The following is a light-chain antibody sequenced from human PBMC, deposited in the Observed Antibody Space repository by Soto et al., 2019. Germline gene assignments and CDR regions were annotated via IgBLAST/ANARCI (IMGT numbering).Light chain of an antibody. V-gene: IGLV2-14*01. CDR1: SSDVGGYNY. Sequence: ALAQPASVSGSPGQSITISCTGTSSDVGGYNYVSWYQQHPGKAPKLMIYEVSNRPSGVSNRFSGSKSGNTASLTISGLQAEDEADYYCSSYTSSSTLYVLGTGTKVTVL. J-gene: IGLJ1*01. CDR2: EVS. CDR3: SSYTSSSTLYV.